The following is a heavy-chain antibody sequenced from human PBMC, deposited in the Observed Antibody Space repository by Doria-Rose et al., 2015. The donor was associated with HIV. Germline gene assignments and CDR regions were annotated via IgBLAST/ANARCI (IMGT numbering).Heavy chain of an antibody. D-gene: IGHD6-13*01. CDR3: ARIKSSRWYHKYYFDF. J-gene: IGHJ4*02. V-gene: IGHV2-26*01. Sequence: QVQLVQSGPVLVKPTETLTLTCTVSGVSLSSPGMSVSWIRQPPGKALEWLANIFSDDERSYKPSMKSRLTISRSIAKCQVVLTMTDMDPVDTATYYCARIKSSRWYHKYYFDFWGQGPLVIVSA. CDR1: GVSLSSPGMS. CDR2: IFSDDER.